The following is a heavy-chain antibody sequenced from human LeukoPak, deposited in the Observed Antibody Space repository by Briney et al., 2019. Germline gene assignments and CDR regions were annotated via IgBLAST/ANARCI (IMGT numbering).Heavy chain of an antibody. Sequence: PGGSLRLSCAASGFTFSSYAMSWVRQAPGKGLEWVSAISGSGGSTYYADSVKGRFTISRDNAKNTLYLQMNSLRTEDTAVYYCARGPGVGPQDYWGQGTLVTVSS. J-gene: IGHJ4*02. CDR3: ARGPGVGPQDY. D-gene: IGHD3-3*01. V-gene: IGHV3-23*01. CDR1: GFTFSSYA. CDR2: ISGSGGST.